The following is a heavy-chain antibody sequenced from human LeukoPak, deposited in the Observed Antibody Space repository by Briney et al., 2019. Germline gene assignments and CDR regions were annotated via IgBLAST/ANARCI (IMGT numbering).Heavy chain of an antibody. J-gene: IGHJ6*03. CDR2: ISSSSSTI. CDR1: GFTFSSYS. D-gene: IGHD6-13*01. Sequence: GGSLRLSCAASGFTFSSYSMNWVRQAPGKGLEWVSYISSSSSTIYYADSVKGRFTISRHNAKNSLYLQMNSLRDEDTAGYYCARAQPDTGYSSSWYEEYYMDVWGKGTTVTVSS. V-gene: IGHV3-48*02. CDR3: ARAQPDTGYSSSWYEEYYMDV.